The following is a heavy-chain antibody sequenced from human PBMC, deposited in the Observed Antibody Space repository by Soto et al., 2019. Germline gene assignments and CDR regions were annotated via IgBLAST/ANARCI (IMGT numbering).Heavy chain of an antibody. Sequence: EVQLLESGGGLVQPGGSLRLSCAASGFSFATYAMSWVRQAPGKGLEWVSSISASGSSTTYADSVKGRFTISRDSSSNMLNLQMSSLRAEDTSLYFCAKDAGMAAVGPRWVRWDHWGQGVLVTVSS. CDR3: AKDAGMAAVGPRWVRWDH. CDR2: ISASGSST. D-gene: IGHD6-13*01. J-gene: IGHJ4*02. CDR1: GFSFATYA. V-gene: IGHV3-23*01.